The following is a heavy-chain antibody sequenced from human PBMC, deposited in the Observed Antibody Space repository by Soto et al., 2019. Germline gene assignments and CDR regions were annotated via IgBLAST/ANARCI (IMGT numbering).Heavy chain of an antibody. Sequence: ASVKVSCKASGYTFTGYYMHWVRQAPGQGLEWMGWINPNSGGTNYAQKFQGWATMTRDTSISTAYMELSRLRSDDTAVYYCARAHLNHYDFWGGYYTLWFDPWGQGTLVTVSS. CDR2: INPNSGGT. V-gene: IGHV1-2*04. D-gene: IGHD3-3*01. CDR3: ARAHLNHYDFWGGYYTLWFDP. CDR1: GYTFTGYY. J-gene: IGHJ5*02.